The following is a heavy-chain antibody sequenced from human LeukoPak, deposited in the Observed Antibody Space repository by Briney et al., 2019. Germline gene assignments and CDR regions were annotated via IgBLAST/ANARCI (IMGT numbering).Heavy chain of an antibody. CDR3: ARAPSEIGGYYPEYFRH. V-gene: IGHV3-74*01. D-gene: IGHD3-22*01. J-gene: IGHJ1*01. CDR2: IKSDGRT. Sequence: PGGSLRLSCAASGFTLSSYWMHWVRQAPGKGLVWVSRIKSDGRTNYADSVKRRFTISRDNAKNTVSLQMNRLRAEDTGVYYCARAPSEIGGYYPEYFRHWGQGTLVIVSS. CDR1: GFTLSSYW.